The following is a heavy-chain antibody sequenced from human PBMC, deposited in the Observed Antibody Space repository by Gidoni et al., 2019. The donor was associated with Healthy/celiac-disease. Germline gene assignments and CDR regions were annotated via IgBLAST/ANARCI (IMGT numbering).Heavy chain of an antibody. V-gene: IGHV3-21*01. CDR1: GFPFSSYS. CDR3: ARDPGPAAKDYFDY. CDR2: ISSSSSYI. J-gene: IGHJ4*02. D-gene: IGHD2-2*01. Sequence: EVQLVESGGGLVKPVGSLRLSCAASGFPFSSYSMKWVSQAPGKGLEWVSSISSSSSYIYYADSVKCRFTISRDNAKNSLYLQMNSLRAEDTAVYYCARDPGPAAKDYFDYWGQGTLVTVSS.